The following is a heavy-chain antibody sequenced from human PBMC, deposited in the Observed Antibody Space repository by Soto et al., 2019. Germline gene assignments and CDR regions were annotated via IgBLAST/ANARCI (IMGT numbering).Heavy chain of an antibody. CDR2: ISGSGGST. J-gene: IGHJ5*02. D-gene: IGHD3-3*01. Sequence: GGSLRLSCAASGFTFSSYAMSWVRQAPGKGLEWVSAISGSGGSTYYADSVKGRFTISRDNSKNTLYLQMNSLRAEDTAVYYRAKDQFFQGVSWFDPWGQGTLVTVSS. CDR1: GFTFSSYA. CDR3: AKDQFFQGVSWFDP. V-gene: IGHV3-23*01.